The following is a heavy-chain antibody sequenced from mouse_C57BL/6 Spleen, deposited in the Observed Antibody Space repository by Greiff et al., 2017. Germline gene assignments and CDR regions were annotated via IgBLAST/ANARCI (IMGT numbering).Heavy chain of an antibody. D-gene: IGHD1-1*01. J-gene: IGHJ4*01. Sequence: EVQGVESGGGLVQPGGSMKLSCVVSGFTFSNYWMNWVRQSPEKGLEWVAQIRLKSENYATHYAESVKGRFTISRDDSKSSVYLQLNNLRAEDTGIYYCTGEITKVVAMDYAMDYWGQGTSVTVSS. CDR1: GFTFSNYW. V-gene: IGHV6-3*01. CDR3: TGEITKVVAMDYAMDY. CDR2: IRLKSENYAT.